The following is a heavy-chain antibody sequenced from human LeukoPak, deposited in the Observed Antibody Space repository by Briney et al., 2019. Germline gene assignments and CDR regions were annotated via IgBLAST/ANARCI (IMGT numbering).Heavy chain of an antibody. V-gene: IGHV3-7*01. J-gene: IGHJ3*02. CDR2: IKQDGSEK. D-gene: IGHD6-13*01. CDR1: GFTFSSHG. CDR3: ASAILFIAAAGIDAFDI. Sequence: GGSLRLSCAASGFTFSSHGVHWVRQAPGKGLEWVANIKQDGSEKYYVDSVKGRFTISRDNAKNSLYLQMNSLRAEDTAVYYCASAILFIAAAGIDAFDIWGQGTMVTVSS.